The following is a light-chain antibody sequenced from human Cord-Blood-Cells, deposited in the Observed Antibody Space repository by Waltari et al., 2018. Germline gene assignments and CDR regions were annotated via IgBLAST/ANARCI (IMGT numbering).Light chain of an antibody. J-gene: IGKJ3*01. CDR3: QQYYITTFT. V-gene: IGKV1-NL1*01. CDR2: AAS. Sequence: DIQMTQSQSSLSASVGDRVTITCRASQGISNSLAWYQQKPGKAPKLLLYAASRLESGDAARFSSSGSGTDYTLTISSLQPEDFATYYCQQYYITTFTYGPGTKVDIK. CDR1: QGISNS.